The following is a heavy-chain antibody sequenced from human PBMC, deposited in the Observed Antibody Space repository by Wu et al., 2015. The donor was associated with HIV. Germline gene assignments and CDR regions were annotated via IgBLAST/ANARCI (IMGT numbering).Heavy chain of an antibody. J-gene: IGHJ6*02. CDR1: GYTFTSYD. V-gene: IGHV1-8*01. Sequence: QVQLVQSGTEVRKPGASVKVSCKASGYTFTSYDINWVRQAAGQGLEWIGRVQPYSGNTDYAQRFQGRVTLTRNISTDTAYMELSSLRSEDTAVYYCARDLLPTTSWTDSYYYGMDVWGPGTTVTVAS. CDR3: ARDLLPTTSWTDSYYYGMDV. CDR2: VQPYSGNT. D-gene: IGHD2-2*01.